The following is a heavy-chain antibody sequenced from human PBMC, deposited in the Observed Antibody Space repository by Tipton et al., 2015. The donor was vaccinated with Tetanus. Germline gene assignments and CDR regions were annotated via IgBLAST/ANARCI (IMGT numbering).Heavy chain of an antibody. CDR1: GWTFRTYA. V-gene: IGHV1-69*09. D-gene: IGHD1-26*01. J-gene: IGHJ4*02. CDR2: IIPSLATV. CDR3: ARDGSGFGGSYDY. Sequence: QLVQSGAEVKKPGASVKVSCKASGWTFRTYAITWVRQAPGQGLEWMGRIIPSLATVDYSQNFQGRVTMTADKSTTTAYMTLSSLRSEDTAVYYCARDGSGFGGSYDYWGQGTLVTVSS.